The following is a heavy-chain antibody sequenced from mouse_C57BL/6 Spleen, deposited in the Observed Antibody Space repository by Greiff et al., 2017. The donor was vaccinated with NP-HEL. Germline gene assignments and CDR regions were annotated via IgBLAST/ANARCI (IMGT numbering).Heavy chain of an antibody. V-gene: IGHV1-15*01. Sequence: QVQLQQSGAELVRPGASVTLSCKASGYTFTDYEMHWVKQTPVHGLEWIGAIDPETGGTAYNQKFKGKAILTADKSSSTAYMELRSLTSEDSAVYYCTREGPYGGSHDWGQGTLVTGSA. D-gene: IGHD1-1*01. CDR3: TREGPYGGSHD. CDR1: GYTFTDYE. CDR2: IDPETGGT. J-gene: IGHJ3*01.